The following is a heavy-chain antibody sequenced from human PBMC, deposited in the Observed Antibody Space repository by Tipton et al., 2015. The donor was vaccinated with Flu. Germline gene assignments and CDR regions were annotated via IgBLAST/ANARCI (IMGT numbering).Heavy chain of an antibody. Sequence: TLSLTCAVSGGSINTHSWWTWVRQAPGKGLEWIGEVHYSGDINYNPSLRSRVTISLDKSKNQFSLKLTSVTAADTAMYYCAANKGGGSYFDYWGQGILVTVSS. CDR1: GGSINTHSW. CDR2: VHYSGDI. CDR3: AANKGGGSYFDY. D-gene: IGHD1-26*01. V-gene: IGHV4-4*02. J-gene: IGHJ4*02.